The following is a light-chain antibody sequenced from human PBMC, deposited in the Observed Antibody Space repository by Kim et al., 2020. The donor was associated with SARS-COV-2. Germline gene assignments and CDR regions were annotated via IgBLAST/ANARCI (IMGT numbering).Light chain of an antibody. CDR2: GKN. V-gene: IGLV3-19*01. Sequence: SSELTQDPAVSVALGQTVRITCQGDSLRSYYATWYQQKPGQPPILVIYGKNNRPSGIPDRSSGSSSGNTPSLTITGTQAGDEADYSCNSRDTKDNVVFVG. J-gene: IGLJ2*01. CDR1: SLRSYY. CDR3: NSRDTKDNVV.